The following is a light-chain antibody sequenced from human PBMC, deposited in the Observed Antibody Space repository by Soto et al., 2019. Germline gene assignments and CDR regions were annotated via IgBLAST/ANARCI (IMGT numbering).Light chain of an antibody. CDR2: ENN. V-gene: IGLV1-51*02. CDR1: SSNIGSSY. CDR3: GTWDSSLSAGV. J-gene: IGLJ2*01. Sequence: QSALTQPPSVSAAPGQRVSLLCSGASSNIGSSYVAWYRQLPGTAPKLLIYENNKRPSGIPDRFSGSKSGTSATLGITGLQTGDEAVYYCGTWDSSLSAGVFGGGTQLTVL.